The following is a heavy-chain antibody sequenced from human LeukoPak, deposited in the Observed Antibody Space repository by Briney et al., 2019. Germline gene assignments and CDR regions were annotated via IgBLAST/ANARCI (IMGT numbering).Heavy chain of an antibody. D-gene: IGHD4-11*01. CDR2: ISYDGSNK. Sequence: GGSLRLSCAASGFTFSRYTMHWVRQAPGKGLEWVAVISYDGSNKYYADSVKGRFTISRDNAKNTLYLQLNSLRAEDTAVYYCARDLNYRIDYWGQGTLVTVSS. J-gene: IGHJ4*02. CDR3: ARDLNYRIDY. V-gene: IGHV3-30-3*01. CDR1: GFTFSRYT.